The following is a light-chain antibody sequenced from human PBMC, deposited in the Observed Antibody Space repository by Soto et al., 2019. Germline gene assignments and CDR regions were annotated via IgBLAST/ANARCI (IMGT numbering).Light chain of an antibody. CDR1: QSVGSNY. V-gene: IGKV3-20*01. J-gene: IGKJ1*01. CDR2: GIS. CDR3: QQYATSPWT. Sequence: EIVLTQSPSTLSLTPGERATPHCRASQSVGSNYFAWYQQKPGQAPRLLIYGISSRATGIPDRFSGSGSGTAFTLTISRLEPEDFALYYCQQYATSPWTFGQVTKVAI.